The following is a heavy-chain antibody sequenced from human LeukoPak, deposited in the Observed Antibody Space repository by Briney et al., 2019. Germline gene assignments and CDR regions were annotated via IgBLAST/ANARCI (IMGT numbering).Heavy chain of an antibody. D-gene: IGHD5-18*01. CDR2: ISSSSSYI. CDR3: AKEEVHGQLWSYYYYYYMDV. V-gene: IGHV3-21*01. Sequence: GGSLRLSCAASGFTFSSYSMNWVRQAPGKGLEWVSSISSSSSYIYYADSVKGRFTISRDNAKNTLYLQMNSLRAEDTAVYYCAKEEVHGQLWSYYYYYYMDVWGKGTTVTVSS. CDR1: GFTFSSYS. J-gene: IGHJ6*03.